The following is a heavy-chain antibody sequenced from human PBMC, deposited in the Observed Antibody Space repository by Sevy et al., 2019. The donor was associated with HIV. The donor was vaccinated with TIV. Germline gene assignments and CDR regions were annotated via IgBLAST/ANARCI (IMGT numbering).Heavy chain of an antibody. CDR2: TRNKADSYTT. V-gene: IGHV3-72*01. D-gene: IGHD6-13*01. Sequence: GGSLRLSCAASGFTFSDHYMEWVRQAPGKGLEWVGRTRNKADSYTTEYAASVKGRFTISRDDSKNSLYLQMNSLKTEDTAVYYCATHAGLAAAGRGFDYWGQGTLVTVSS. CDR3: ATHAGLAAAGRGFDY. J-gene: IGHJ4*02. CDR1: GFTFSDHY.